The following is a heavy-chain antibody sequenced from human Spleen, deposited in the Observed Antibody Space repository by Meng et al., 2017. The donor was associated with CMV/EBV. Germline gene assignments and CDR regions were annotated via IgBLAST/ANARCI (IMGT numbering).Heavy chain of an antibody. Sequence: GESLKISCAASGFTFRSYAMSWVRQAPGKGLEWVSTIGGSGNDTYYADSVKGRSTISRDNAKNSLYLQMNSLRAEDTAVYYCARGPTYSSAWYSSHWGQGTLVTVSS. CDR2: IGGSGNDT. V-gene: IGHV3-23*01. J-gene: IGHJ4*02. CDR3: ARGPTYSSAWYSSH. D-gene: IGHD6-19*01. CDR1: GFTFRSYA.